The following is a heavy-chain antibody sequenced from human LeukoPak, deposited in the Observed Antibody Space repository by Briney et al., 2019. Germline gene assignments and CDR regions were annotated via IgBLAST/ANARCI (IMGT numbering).Heavy chain of an antibody. D-gene: IGHD6-19*01. Sequence: SETLSLTCAVSSYSISSGYYWGWIRQPPGKGLEWIGSIYHSGSTYYNPSLKSRVTISVDTSKNQFSLKLSSVTAADTAVYYCARHTIAPYTGIAVLGDFDYWGQGTLVTVSS. CDR1: SYSISSGYY. CDR3: ARHTIAPYTGIAVLGDFDY. V-gene: IGHV4-38-2*01. CDR2: IYHSGST. J-gene: IGHJ4*02.